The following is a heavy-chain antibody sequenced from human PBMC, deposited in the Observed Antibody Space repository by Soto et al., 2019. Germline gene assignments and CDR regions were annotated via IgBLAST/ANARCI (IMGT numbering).Heavy chain of an antibody. CDR2: IYYSGST. J-gene: IGHJ6*03. D-gene: IGHD6-13*01. CDR3: ARVSSWYYYYMDV. V-gene: IGHV4-59*01. Sequence: SETLSLTCTVPGGSISSYYWSWIRQPPGKGLEWIGYIYYSGSTNYNPSLKSRVTISVDTSKNQFSLKLSSVTAADTAVYYCARVSSWYYYYMDVWGKGTTVTVSS. CDR1: GGSISSYY.